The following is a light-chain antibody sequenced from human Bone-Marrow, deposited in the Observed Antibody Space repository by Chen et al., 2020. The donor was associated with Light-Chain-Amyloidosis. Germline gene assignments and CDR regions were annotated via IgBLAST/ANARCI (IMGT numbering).Light chain of an antibody. Sequence: SYVLTQPSSVSVAPGQTATIACWGNNIGSTSVHWYQQTPGQAPLLVVYDDSDRPSGIPERLSGSNSGNTATLTISRVEAWDEADYYCQVWDRSSDRPVFGGGTKLTVL. CDR3: QVWDRSSDRPV. CDR2: DDS. J-gene: IGLJ3*02. CDR1: NIGSTS. V-gene: IGLV3-21*02.